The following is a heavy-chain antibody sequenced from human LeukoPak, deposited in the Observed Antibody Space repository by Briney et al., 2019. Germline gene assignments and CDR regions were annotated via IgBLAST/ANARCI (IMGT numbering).Heavy chain of an antibody. CDR1: GFTFSSYA. CDR2: ISGSGGST. D-gene: IGHD5-12*01. Sequence: SGGSLRLSCAASGFTFSSYAMSWVRQAPGKRLEWVSAISGSGGSTYYADSVKGRFTISRDNSKNTLYLQMNSLRAEDTAVYYCAKVRAIVATIDGSDYWGQGTLVTVSS. V-gene: IGHV3-23*01. J-gene: IGHJ4*02. CDR3: AKVRAIVATIDGSDY.